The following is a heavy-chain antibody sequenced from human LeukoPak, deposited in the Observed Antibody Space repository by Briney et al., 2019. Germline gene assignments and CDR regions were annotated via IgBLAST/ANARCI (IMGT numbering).Heavy chain of an antibody. V-gene: IGHV3-23*01. D-gene: IGHD4-17*01. Sequence: PGGSLRLSCAVSGFTFSNYWMSWVRQAPGKGLEWVSAISGSGGSTYYADSVKGRFTISRDNSKNTLYLQMNSLRAEDTAVYYCAKLPKTTVVTPCFDYWGQGILVTVSS. CDR1: GFTFSNYW. CDR2: ISGSGGST. CDR3: AKLPKTTVVTPCFDY. J-gene: IGHJ4*02.